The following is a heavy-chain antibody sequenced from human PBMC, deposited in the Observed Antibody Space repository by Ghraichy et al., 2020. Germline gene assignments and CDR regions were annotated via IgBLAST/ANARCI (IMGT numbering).Heavy chain of an antibody. V-gene: IGHV3-33*01. CDR2: IWYDGSNK. CDR1: GFTFSTYG. Sequence: SCAASGFTFSTYGMHWVRRAPGKGLEWVAVIWYDGSNKYYADSVKGRFTISRDNSKNTLYLQMNSLRAEDTAVYHCARGEDIVVLPAAPFDMDVWGQGTTVTVSS. D-gene: IGHD2-2*01. CDR3: ARGEDIVVLPAAPFDMDV. J-gene: IGHJ6*02.